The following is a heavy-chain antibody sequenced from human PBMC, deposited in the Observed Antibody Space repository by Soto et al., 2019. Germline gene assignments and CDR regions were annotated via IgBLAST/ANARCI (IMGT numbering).Heavy chain of an antibody. J-gene: IGHJ4*02. CDR3: AKGSSGSYYLIY. Sequence: QVQLVESGGGVVQPGRSLRLSCAASGFTFSSYGMHWVRQAPGKGLEWVAVISYDGSNKYYADSVKGRFTISRDNSKNTVYLQMNSLRAEDTAVYYCAKGSSGSYYLIYWGQGTLVTVSS. CDR1: GFTFSSYG. V-gene: IGHV3-30*18. CDR2: ISYDGSNK. D-gene: IGHD1-26*01.